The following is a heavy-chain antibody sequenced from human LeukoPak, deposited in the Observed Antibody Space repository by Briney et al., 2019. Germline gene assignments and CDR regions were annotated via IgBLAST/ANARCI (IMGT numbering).Heavy chain of an antibody. D-gene: IGHD2-2*01. Sequence: SETLSLTCAVSGYSISSGYYWGWIRQPPGKGLEWIGSIYHSGSTYYNPSLKSRVTISVDTSKNQFSLKLSSVTAADTAVYYCARQFVVVPAARKPPFLKTDSRWFDPWGQGTLVTVSS. CDR1: GYSISSGYY. CDR2: IYHSGST. V-gene: IGHV4-38-2*01. CDR3: ARQFVVVPAARKPPFLKTDSRWFDP. J-gene: IGHJ5*02.